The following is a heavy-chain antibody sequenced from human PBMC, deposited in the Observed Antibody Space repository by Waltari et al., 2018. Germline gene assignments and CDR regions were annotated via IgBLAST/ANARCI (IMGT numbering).Heavy chain of an antibody. D-gene: IGHD3-22*01. J-gene: IGHJ4*02. CDR3: ARPLYYSDSSGYYPTYYFDS. CDR2: INSDGSAT. V-gene: IGHV3-74*01. Sequence: VQLVESGGGLVQPGGSLRLSCVVSVFTFRSHWFTCVRRFPGKGLVWVQRINSDGSATSYANSVKGRFTISRDNAKSTLYLQMNNLRDEYTAVYYCARPLYYSDSSGYYPTYYFDSWGQGTLVTVSS. CDR1: VFTFRSHW.